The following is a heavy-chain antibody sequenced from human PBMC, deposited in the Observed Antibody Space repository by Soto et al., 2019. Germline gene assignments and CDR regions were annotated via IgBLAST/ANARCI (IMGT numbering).Heavy chain of an antibody. Sequence: EVQLVESGGGLAQPGRSLSLSCAASGFTFDDYAMHWVRQAPGKGLEWVSGISWNSGSIGYADSVKGRFTISRDNAKKSLYLQMNSLRAEDTALYYCASGRGYDILTGYYPYFDYWGQGTLVTVSS. J-gene: IGHJ4*02. V-gene: IGHV3-9*01. CDR2: ISWNSGSI. D-gene: IGHD3-9*01. CDR1: GFTFDDYA. CDR3: ASGRGYDILTGYYPYFDY.